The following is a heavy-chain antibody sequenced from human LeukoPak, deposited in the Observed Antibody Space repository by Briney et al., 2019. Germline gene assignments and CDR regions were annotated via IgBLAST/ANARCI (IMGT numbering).Heavy chain of an antibody. J-gene: IGHJ4*02. CDR1: GFTFSNSW. CDR3: AKDGVGATSLDC. CDR2: TIADGSTT. D-gene: IGHD1-26*01. V-gene: IGHV3-74*01. Sequence: GGSLRLSCAASGFTFSNSWMHWVRQAPGKGLVWVSRTIADGSTTNYADSVKGRFTVSRDNANNILYLQMNSLRAEDTAVYYCAKDGVGATSLDCWGQGTLVTVSS.